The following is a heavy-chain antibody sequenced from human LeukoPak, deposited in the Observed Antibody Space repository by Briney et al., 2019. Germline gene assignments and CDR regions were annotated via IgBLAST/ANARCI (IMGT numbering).Heavy chain of an antibody. V-gene: IGHV3-73*01. J-gene: IGHJ5*02. CDR1: GFTFSGSA. CDR2: IRSKANSYAA. Sequence: GGSLRLSCAASGFTFSGSAMHWVRQASGKGLEWVGRIRSKANSYAAAYAASVKGRFTISRDDSKNTLYLQMNSLKTEDTAVYYCTTEQQLVQYNWFDPWGQGTLVTVSS. CDR3: TTEQQLVQYNWFDP. D-gene: IGHD6-13*01.